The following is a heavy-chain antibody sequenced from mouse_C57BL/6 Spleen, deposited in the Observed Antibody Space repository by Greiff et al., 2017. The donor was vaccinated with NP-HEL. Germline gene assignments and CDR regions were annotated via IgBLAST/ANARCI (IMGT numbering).Heavy chain of an antibody. V-gene: IGHV5-4*01. CDR2: ISDGGSYT. J-gene: IGHJ4*01. CDR3: ARDRNYRDYAMDY. CDR1: GFTFSSYA. D-gene: IGHD2-1*01. Sequence: DVMLVESGGGLVKPGGSLKLSCAASGFTFSSYAMSWVRQTPEKRLEWVATISDGGSYTYYPDNVKGRFTISRDNAKNNLYLQMSHLKSEDTAMYYCARDRNYRDYAMDYWGQGTSVTVSS.